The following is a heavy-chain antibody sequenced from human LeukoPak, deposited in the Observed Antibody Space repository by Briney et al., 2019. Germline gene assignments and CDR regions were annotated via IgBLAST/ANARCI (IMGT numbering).Heavy chain of an antibody. D-gene: IGHD4-23*01. CDR1: GGSISSSSYY. CDR3: ARVSNGGSPDY. J-gene: IGHJ4*02. Sequence: PSETLSLTCTVSGGSISSSSYYWGWIRQPPGKGLEWIGSIYYSGSTYYNPSLRSRVTISVDTSKNQFSLKLSSVTAADTAVYYCARVSNGGSPDYWGQGTLVTVSS. CDR2: IYYSGST. V-gene: IGHV4-39*07.